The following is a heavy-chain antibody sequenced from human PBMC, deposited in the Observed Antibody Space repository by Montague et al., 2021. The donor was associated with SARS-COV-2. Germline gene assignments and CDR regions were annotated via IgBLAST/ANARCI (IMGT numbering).Heavy chain of an antibody. J-gene: IGHJ4*03. CDR3: ARAQMAVTEYYPDY. D-gene: IGHD2/OR15-2a*01. Sequence: SETLSLTCSVSGGSIISSSNSWAGIRNPPGRRLKWIGIIYFSETTPYHPSLKSRITMSVNTSDNQFSLQLNSVSAADTAIYYCARAQMAVTEYYPDYWGQGTMVTVSS. CDR1: GGSIISSSNS. V-gene: IGHV4-39*01. CDR2: IYFSETT.